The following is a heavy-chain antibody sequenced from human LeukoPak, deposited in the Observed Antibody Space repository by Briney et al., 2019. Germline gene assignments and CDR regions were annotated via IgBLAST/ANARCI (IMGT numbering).Heavy chain of an antibody. CDR1: GFTFGDYA. Sequence: GGSLRLSCTASGFTFGDYAVSWVRQAPGKGLEWVGFIRSKAYGGTTEYAASVKGRFTISRDDSKSIAYLQMNSLKTEDTAVYYCTRDVFAAAADLHYYYYMDVWGKGTTVTVSS. CDR2: IRSKAYGGTT. D-gene: IGHD6-13*01. J-gene: IGHJ6*03. CDR3: TRDVFAAAADLHYYYYMDV. V-gene: IGHV3-49*04.